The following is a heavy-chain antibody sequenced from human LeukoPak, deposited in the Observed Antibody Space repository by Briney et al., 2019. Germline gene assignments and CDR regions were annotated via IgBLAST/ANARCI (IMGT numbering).Heavy chain of an antibody. V-gene: IGHV3-21*01. Sequence: PGRSLRLSCVASGFSFDDYGMFWFRQTPGKGLEWVSSISSSSSYIYYADSVKGRFTISRDNAKNSLYLQMNSLRAEDTAVYYCARVIAAAGTSDYYYMDVWGKGTTVTVSS. CDR1: GFSFDDYG. J-gene: IGHJ6*03. D-gene: IGHD6-13*01. CDR2: ISSSSSYI. CDR3: ARVIAAAGTSDYYYMDV.